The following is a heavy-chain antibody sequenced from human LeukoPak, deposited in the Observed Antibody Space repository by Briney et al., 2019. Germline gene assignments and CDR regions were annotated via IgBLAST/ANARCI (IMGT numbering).Heavy chain of an antibody. CDR3: ARVIVGYYGMDV. D-gene: IGHD1-26*01. CDR2: ISGSGGST. V-gene: IGHV3-23*01. J-gene: IGHJ6*02. CDR1: GFASSSYA. Sequence: PGGSLRLSCAASGFASSSYAMTWVRQAPGKGLEWVSAISGSGGSTYYADSAKGRFTISRDNSKSSVFLQMSSLRSEDTAVFYRARVIVGYYGMDVWGQGTTVTVSS.